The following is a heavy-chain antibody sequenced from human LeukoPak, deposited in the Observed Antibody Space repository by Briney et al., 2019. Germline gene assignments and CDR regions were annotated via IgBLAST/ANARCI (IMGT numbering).Heavy chain of an antibody. V-gene: IGHV7-4-1*02. CDR2: INTNTGNP. CDR3: ARDAVPTSRYSSGRSGY. D-gene: IGHD6-19*01. Sequence: ASVKVSCKASGYTFTSYAMNWVRQAPGQGLEWMGWINTNTGNPTYAQGFTGRFVFSLDTSVSTAYLQISSLKAEDTAVYYCARDAVPTSRYSSGRSGYWGQGTLVTVSS. CDR1: GYTFTSYA. J-gene: IGHJ4*02.